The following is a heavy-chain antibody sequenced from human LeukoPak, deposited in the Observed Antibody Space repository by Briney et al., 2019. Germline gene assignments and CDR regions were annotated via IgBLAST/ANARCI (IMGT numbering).Heavy chain of an antibody. Sequence: ASVKVSCKVSGYSLTEFCIHWVRQAPGKGLEWMGGSNPEDGEMIYAQRFQGRVIMTEDTSTETAYMELSSPRFEDTAVYYCTTPYIFTGSFDYWGQGSLVTVSS. D-gene: IGHD1-14*01. J-gene: IGHJ4*02. V-gene: IGHV1-24*01. CDR1: GYSLTEFC. CDR2: SNPEDGEM. CDR3: TTPYIFTGSFDY.